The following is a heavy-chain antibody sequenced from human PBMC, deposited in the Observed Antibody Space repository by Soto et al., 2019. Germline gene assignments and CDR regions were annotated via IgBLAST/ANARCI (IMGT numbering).Heavy chain of an antibody. Sequence: QVQLVQSGAEVKKPGSSVKVSCKASGGTFSSYTISWVRQAPGQGLEWMGRIIPILGIANYEQKFQGRVTIXXDKSTSTAYLELSSLRSEDTAVYYCVAAAGPNFDYWGQGTLVTVSS. D-gene: IGHD6-13*01. J-gene: IGHJ4*02. V-gene: IGHV1-69*02. CDR3: VAAAGPNFDY. CDR2: IIPILGIA. CDR1: GGTFSSYT.